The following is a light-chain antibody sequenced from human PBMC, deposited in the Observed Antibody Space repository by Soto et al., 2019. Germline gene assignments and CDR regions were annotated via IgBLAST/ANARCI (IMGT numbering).Light chain of an antibody. J-gene: IGKJ1*01. CDR3: QHYNNWPPWT. V-gene: IGKV1D-16*01. CDR1: QDIGNW. Sequence: ESQVTQSPPSMASAFVYRFTSTCRASQDIGNWMTWYQQKPGKAPNLLIYAASSLQSGVPSRFSGSGSGTDFTLTISSLQSEDFAVYYCQHYNNWPPWTFGQGTKVDIK. CDR2: AAS.